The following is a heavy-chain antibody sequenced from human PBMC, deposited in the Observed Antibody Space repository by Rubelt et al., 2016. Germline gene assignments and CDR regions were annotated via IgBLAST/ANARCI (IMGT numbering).Heavy chain of an antibody. J-gene: IGHJ4*02. D-gene: IGHD1-26*01. CDR1: GFTFSSYA. Sequence: EVQLLESGGGSVQPGGSLRLSCAASGFTFSSYAMSWVRQAPGKGLEWVSAISGSGGRTYYADSVKGRFTISGDNSKNTLYLQMNSLRAEETAVYYCAKVGGGRVGAFDYWGQGTLVTVSS. CDR2: ISGSGGRT. CDR3: AKVGGGRVGAFDY. V-gene: IGHV3-23*01.